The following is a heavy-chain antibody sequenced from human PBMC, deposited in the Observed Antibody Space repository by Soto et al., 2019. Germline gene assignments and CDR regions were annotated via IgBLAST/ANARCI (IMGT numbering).Heavy chain of an antibody. CDR1: GGSISSYY. J-gene: IGHJ4*02. V-gene: IGHV4-4*07. D-gene: IGHD3-10*01. CDR2: IYTSGSA. Sequence: SETLSLTCTVSGGSISSYYWSWIRQPAGKGLEWIGRIYTSGSANYNPSLKSRVTMSVDTSKNQFSLKLSSVTAADTAVYYCAREGVGGSDRGVAVLWGQGTLVTVSS. CDR3: AREGVGGSDRGVAVL.